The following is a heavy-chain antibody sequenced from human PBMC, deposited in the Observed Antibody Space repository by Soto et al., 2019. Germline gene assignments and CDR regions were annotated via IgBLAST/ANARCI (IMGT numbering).Heavy chain of an antibody. CDR1: GDSISSGGSY. V-gene: IGHV4-31*03. Sequence: SETLSLTCTVSGDSISSGGSYWNWIRQRPGKGLEWMGYIFYSGSFYYTPSLRSRVMMSADTSKNQFYLRLSSVTAADTAVYYCARVIDFWSRDTYYFDYWGQGTLVTVSS. CDR3: ARVIDFWSRDTYYFDY. D-gene: IGHD3-3*01. CDR2: IFYSGSF. J-gene: IGHJ4*02.